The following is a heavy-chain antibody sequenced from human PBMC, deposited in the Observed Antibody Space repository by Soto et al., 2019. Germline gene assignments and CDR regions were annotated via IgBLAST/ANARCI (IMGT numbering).Heavy chain of an antibody. CDR3: ARDSARVQIISTGWVDP. CDR1: GYTFTTFG. CDR2: INGGNGVT. D-gene: IGHD2-2*01. J-gene: IGHJ5*02. Sequence: QVQLIQSGAEVKKPGASVKVSCETSGYTFTTFGIHWVRQAPGQRPEWIGWINGGNGVTKYSQKFRGRVTITRDTSARIVYMELTSLISEDTSVYYCARDSARVQIISTGWVDPGGQGTVVTVSS. V-gene: IGHV1-3*01.